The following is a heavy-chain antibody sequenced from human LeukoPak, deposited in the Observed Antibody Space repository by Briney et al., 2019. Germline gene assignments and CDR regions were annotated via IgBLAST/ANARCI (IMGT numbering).Heavy chain of an antibody. V-gene: IGHV3-21*01. Sequence: GGSLRLSCAASGFTFSSYTLNWVRQAPGKGLEWVSSISSSSDYIYYADSVKGRFTISRDNAKNSLYLQMNSLRAEDTAVYFCARDSRLWFGDSPLPDPFDVWGQGTLVTVSS. D-gene: IGHD3-10*01. CDR1: GFTFSSYT. CDR3: ARDSRLWFGDSPLPDPFDV. J-gene: IGHJ3*01. CDR2: ISSSSDYI.